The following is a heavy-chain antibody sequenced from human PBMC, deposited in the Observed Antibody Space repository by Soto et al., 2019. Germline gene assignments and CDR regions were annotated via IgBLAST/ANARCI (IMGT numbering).Heavy chain of an antibody. D-gene: IGHD3-3*01. CDR3: ASSGLEWLSPPAGMDV. J-gene: IGHJ6*02. V-gene: IGHV3-23*01. CDR1: GFTFSSYA. CDR2: ISGSGGST. Sequence: GGSLRLSCAASGFTFSSYAMSWVRQAPGKGLEWVSAISGSGGSTYYADSVKGRFTISRDNSKITLYLQMNSLGAEDTAVYYCASSGLEWLSPPAGMDVWGQGTTVTVSS.